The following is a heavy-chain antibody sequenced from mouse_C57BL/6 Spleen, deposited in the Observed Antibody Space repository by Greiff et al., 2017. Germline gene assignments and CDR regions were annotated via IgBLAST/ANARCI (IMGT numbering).Heavy chain of an antibody. CDR1: GYTFTDYN. D-gene: IGHD2-4*01. CDR2: INPNNGGT. Sequence: LVESGASVKIPCKASGYTFTDYNMDWVKQSHGKSLEWIGDINPNNGGTIYNQKFKGKATLTVDKSSSTAYMELRSLTSEDTAVYYCARYDYDVYAMDYWGQGTSVTVSS. V-gene: IGHV1-18*01. CDR3: ARYDYDVYAMDY. J-gene: IGHJ4*01.